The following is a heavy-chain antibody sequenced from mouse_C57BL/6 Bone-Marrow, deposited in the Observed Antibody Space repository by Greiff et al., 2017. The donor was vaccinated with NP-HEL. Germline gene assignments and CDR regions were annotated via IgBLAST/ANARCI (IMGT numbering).Heavy chain of an antibody. V-gene: IGHV2-2*01. CDR2: IWSGGST. CDR3: ASPTIVTPYAMDY. Sequence: VQLQQSGPGLVQPSQSLSITCTVSGFSLTSYGVHWVRQSPGKGLEWLGVIWSGGSTDYNAAFISRLSISKDNSKSQVFFTMNSLQADDTAIYYCASPTIVTPYAMDYWGQGTSVTVSS. CDR1: GFSLTSYG. D-gene: IGHD2-5*01. J-gene: IGHJ4*01.